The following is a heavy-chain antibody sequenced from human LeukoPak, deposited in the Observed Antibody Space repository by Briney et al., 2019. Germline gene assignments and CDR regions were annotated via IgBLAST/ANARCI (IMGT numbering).Heavy chain of an antibody. CDR1: GYTFNNYG. Sequence: ASVRVSCKASGYTFNNYGISWVRQAPGQGLEWMGWVSSYNGDTNYAQKFHGRVTMSTDTSTSTAYTELRSLRFDDTAMYYCARGRLVATITGYYYYYMDVWGKGTTVTVSS. J-gene: IGHJ6*03. D-gene: IGHD5-12*01. CDR3: ARGRLVATITGYYYYYMDV. CDR2: VSSYNGDT. V-gene: IGHV1-18*01.